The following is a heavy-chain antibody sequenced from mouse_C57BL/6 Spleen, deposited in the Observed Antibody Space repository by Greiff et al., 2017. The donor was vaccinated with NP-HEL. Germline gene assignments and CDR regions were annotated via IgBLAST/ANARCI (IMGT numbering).Heavy chain of an antibody. CDR2: IDPETGGT. CDR1: GYTFTDYE. D-gene: IGHD1-1*01. Sequence: QVQLQQSGAELVRPGASVTLSCKASGYTFTDYEMHWVKQTPVHGLEWIGAIDPETGGTAYNQKFKGKAILTADKSSSTAYMELRSLTSEDSAVYYCTRGRGPFYYGSSYGYFDVWGTGTTVTVSS. V-gene: IGHV1-15*01. J-gene: IGHJ1*03. CDR3: TRGRGPFYYGSSYGYFDV.